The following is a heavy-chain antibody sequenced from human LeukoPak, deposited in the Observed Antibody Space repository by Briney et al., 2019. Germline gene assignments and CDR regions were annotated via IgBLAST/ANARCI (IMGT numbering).Heavy chain of an antibody. V-gene: IGHV4-4*07. D-gene: IGHD6-19*01. CDR3: AGRAQTTGWSFDY. J-gene: IGHJ4*02. CDR2: IHTGGST. Sequence: SGTLSLTCIVSGGSISSYYWSWIRQPAGKGLEWIGQIHTGGSTNYNPSLKSRVAMSVDTSKNQFSLELSSVTAADTAVYYCAGRAQTTGWSFDYWGQGALVTVSS. CDR1: GGSISSYY.